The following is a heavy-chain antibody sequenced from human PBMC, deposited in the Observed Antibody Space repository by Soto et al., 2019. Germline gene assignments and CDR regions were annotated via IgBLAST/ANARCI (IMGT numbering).Heavy chain of an antibody. CDR1: GFTFSSYA. D-gene: IGHD3-9*01. CDR3: AKEGWFFDILTGLNNYYYFGMDV. CDR2: ISGSGGST. J-gene: IGHJ6*02. V-gene: IGHV3-23*01. Sequence: GGSLRLSCAASGFTFSSYAMSWVRQAPGKGLEWVSAISGSGGSTYYADSVKGRFTISRDNSKNTLCLQMNSLRAEDTAVYYCAKEGWFFDILTGLNNYYYFGMDVWGQGTTVTVSS.